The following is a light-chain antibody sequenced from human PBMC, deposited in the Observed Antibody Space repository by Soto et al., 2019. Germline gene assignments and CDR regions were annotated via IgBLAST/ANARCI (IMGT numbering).Light chain of an antibody. CDR3: QSGDFICV. J-gene: IGLJ3*02. CDR1: VLSKKY. Sequence: SYELTQSPSVSVSPGQTARITCSGDVLSKKYTYWYQQRPGQAPVLVMYKDTERPSGISERFSGSSSGTTVTLTISGVQAEDEADYYCQSGDFICVFGGGTKLTVL. CDR2: KDT. V-gene: IGLV3-25*02.